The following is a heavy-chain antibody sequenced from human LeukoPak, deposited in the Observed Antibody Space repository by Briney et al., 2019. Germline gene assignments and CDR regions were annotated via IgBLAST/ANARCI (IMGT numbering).Heavy chain of an antibody. V-gene: IGHV4-59*01. CDR3: ARGLGGVTHFDY. D-gene: IGHD3-16*01. CDR2: IYYSGST. Sequence: SETLSLTCTVSGGSISSYYWSWIRQPPGKGLEWIGYIYYSGSTNYNPSLKSRVTISVDTSKNQFSLKLSSVAAADTAVYYCARGLGGVTHFDYWGQGTLVTVSS. J-gene: IGHJ4*02. CDR1: GGSISSYY.